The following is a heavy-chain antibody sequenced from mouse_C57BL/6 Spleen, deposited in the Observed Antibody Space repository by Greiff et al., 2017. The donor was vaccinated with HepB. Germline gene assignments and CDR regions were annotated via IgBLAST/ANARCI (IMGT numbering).Heavy chain of an antibody. CDR3: ARGGLRLFDY. CDR1: GYSFTGYY. CDR2: INPSTGGT. V-gene: IGHV1-42*01. D-gene: IGHD2-4*01. Sequence: VQLQQSGPELVKPGASVKISCKASGYSFTGYYMNWVKQSPEKSLEWIGEINPSTGGTTYNQKFKAKATLTVDKSSSTAYMQLKSLTSEDSAVYYCARGGLRLFDYWGQGTTLTVSS. J-gene: IGHJ2*01.